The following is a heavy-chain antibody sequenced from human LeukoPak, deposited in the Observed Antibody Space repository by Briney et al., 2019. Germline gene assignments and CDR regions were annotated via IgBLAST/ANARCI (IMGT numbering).Heavy chain of an antibody. J-gene: IGHJ3*02. D-gene: IGHD3-10*01. Sequence: SETLSLTRTVSGGSISSGSYYWSWIRQPAGKGLEWIGRIYTSGSTDYNPSLKSRVTISVDTSKNQFSLKLSSVTAADTAVYYCASYGSGSYAFDIWGQGTMVTVSS. CDR3: ASYGSGSYAFDI. CDR1: GGSISSGSYY. V-gene: IGHV4-61*02. CDR2: IYTSGST.